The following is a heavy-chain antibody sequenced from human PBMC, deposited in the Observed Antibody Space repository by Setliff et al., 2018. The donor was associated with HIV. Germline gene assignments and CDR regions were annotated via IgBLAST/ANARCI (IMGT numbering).Heavy chain of an antibody. V-gene: IGHV3-15*01. CDR1: GFTFSDVW. CDR3: TTEWGDYGEPNWFDP. J-gene: IGHJ5*02. CDR2: MKSIPDGGRI. Sequence: GSLRLSCVVSGFTFSDVWMSWVRQAPGKGLEWIGRMKSIPDGGRIDYAAPVKGRFAISRDDAINTLFLEMHSLKIDDTGVYYCTTEWGDYGEPNWFDPWGQGTLVTVSS. D-gene: IGHD4-17*01.